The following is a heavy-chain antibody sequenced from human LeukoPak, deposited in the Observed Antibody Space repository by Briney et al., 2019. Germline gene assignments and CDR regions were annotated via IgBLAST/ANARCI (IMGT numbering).Heavy chain of an antibody. CDR3: ARGQSMYY. Sequence: PGGSLRLSCAASGFTFSTYSMNWVRQAPGKGLEWVSSISSSSTYIYYADSVKGRFTISRDNAQNSLFLQMNSLRAEDTAMYYCARGQSMYYWGQGTPVTVSS. CDR1: GFTFSTYS. V-gene: IGHV3-21*01. J-gene: IGHJ4*02. CDR2: ISSSSTYI. D-gene: IGHD2-8*01.